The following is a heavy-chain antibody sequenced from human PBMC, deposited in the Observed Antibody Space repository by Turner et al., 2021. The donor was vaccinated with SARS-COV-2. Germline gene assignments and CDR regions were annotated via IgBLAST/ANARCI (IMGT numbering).Heavy chain of an antibody. CDR1: GGTFSSFI. CDR3: ARPTSCGGDGYYFDL. V-gene: IGHV1-69*02. CDR2: IIPLPGIA. Sequence: QVQLGQSGAEVRKPGSSVKVACRASGGTFSSFIINWVRQAPGQGLEWMGGIIPLPGIANYAQKFQGRVTVTADTSTSTVYMELSSLRSEDTAVYYCARPTSCGGDGYYFDLWGRGTLVTVSS. D-gene: IGHD2-21*02. J-gene: IGHJ2*01.